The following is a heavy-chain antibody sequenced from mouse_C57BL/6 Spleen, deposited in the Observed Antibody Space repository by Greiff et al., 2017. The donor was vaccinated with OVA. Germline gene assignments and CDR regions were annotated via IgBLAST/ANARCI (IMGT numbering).Heavy chain of an antibody. CDR1: GFTFSSYG. CDR2: ISSGGSYT. CDR3: ASVYGNYDYFDY. V-gene: IGHV5-6*01. J-gene: IGHJ2*01. Sequence: EVQLVESGGDLVKPGGSLKLSCAASGFTFSSYGMSWVRQTPDKRLEWVATISSGGSYTYYPDSVKGRFTISRDNAKNTLYLQMSSLKSEDTAMYYCASVYGNYDYFDYWGQGTTLTVSS. D-gene: IGHD2-1*01.